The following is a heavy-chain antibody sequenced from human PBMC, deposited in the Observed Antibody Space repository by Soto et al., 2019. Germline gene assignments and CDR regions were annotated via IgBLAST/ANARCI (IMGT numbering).Heavy chain of an antibody. CDR3: AKGRYGSGSYYNSNDY. J-gene: IGHJ4*02. CDR1: GFTFSSYG. CDR2: ISGSGDST. Sequence: GGSLRLSCAASGFTFSSYGMSWVRQAPGKGLEWVSGISGSGDSTYYADSVKGRFAISTDNSNNTLYVQMSSVRVEDTAVYYCAKGRYGSGSYYNSNDYWGQGTLVTVSS. D-gene: IGHD3-10*01. V-gene: IGHV3-23*01.